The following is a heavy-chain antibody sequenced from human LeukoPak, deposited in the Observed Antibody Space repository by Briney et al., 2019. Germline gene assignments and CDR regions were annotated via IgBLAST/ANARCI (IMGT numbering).Heavy chain of an antibody. CDR1: GFTFSSYD. V-gene: IGHV3-13*01. J-gene: IGHJ3*02. CDR2: IGTAGDT. CDR3: ARRDPTPDGAFDI. Sequence: GGSLRLSCAAPGFTFSSYDMHWVRQGTRKGLEWVSTIGTAGDTYYPGSVKGRFTISRDNAKNSLYLQMNSLRAGDTAVYYCARRDPTPDGAFDIWGQGTMVTVSS.